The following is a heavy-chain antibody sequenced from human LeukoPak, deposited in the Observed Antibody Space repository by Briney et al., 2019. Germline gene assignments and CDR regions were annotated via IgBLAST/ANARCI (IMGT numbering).Heavy chain of an antibody. V-gene: IGHV4-39*01. Sequence: SQTLSVKCTLPGGSITSGSFDCGWIRHSPGKLVQRVGKNVYTGRTYYNPSLKSRVTISADTSKTQFSLKVTSVTAADPAVYYCARSEASVFGWFDSWGRGSLVIVSS. CDR3: ARSEASVFGWFDS. CDR1: GGSITSGSFD. J-gene: IGHJ5*01. D-gene: IGHD3-16*01. CDR2: NVYTGRT.